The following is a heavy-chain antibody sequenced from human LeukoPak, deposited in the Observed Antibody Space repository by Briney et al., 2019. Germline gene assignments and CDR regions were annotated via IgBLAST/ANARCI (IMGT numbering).Heavy chain of an antibody. D-gene: IGHD6-19*01. V-gene: IGHV3-7*01. J-gene: IGHJ4*02. Sequence: GSLRLSCAASGFTFSSYWMSWVRQASGKGLEWVANIKQDGSEKYYVDSVKGRFTISRDNAKNSLYLQMNSLRAEDTAVYYCTRSYSSGWYSDYWGQGTLVTVSS. CDR2: IKQDGSEK. CDR3: TRSYSSGWYSDY. CDR1: GFTFSSYW.